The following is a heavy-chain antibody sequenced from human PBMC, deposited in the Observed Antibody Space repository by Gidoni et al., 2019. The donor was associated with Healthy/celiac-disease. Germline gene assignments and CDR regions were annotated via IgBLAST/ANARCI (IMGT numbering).Heavy chain of an antibody. D-gene: IGHD6-13*01. J-gene: IGHJ4*02. Sequence: EVQLVASGGGLVQPGGSLKLSCAASGFTFRGSAMHWVRQASGKGLEWVGRIRSKANRYATAYAASVKGRFTISRDDSKNTAYLQMNSLKTEDTAVYYCVRGIAAADPWDYWGQGTLVTVSS. CDR3: VRGIAAADPWDY. CDR2: IRSKANRYAT. CDR1: GFTFRGSA. V-gene: IGHV3-73*01.